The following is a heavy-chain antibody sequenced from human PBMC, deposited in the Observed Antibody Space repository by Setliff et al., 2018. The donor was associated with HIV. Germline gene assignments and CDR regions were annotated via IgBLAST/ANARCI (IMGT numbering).Heavy chain of an antibody. Sequence: TLSLTCSVSGDSISSGSYFWGWIRQPPGKALEWLARIDWDDDKFYTTSLKTRLTISKDTSKNQVVLKMTNMDPVDTATYYCARMISYSPYFDYWGQGTPVTVSS. CDR3: ARMISYSPYFDY. CDR1: GDSISSGSY. D-gene: IGHD1-26*01. CDR2: IDWDDDK. V-gene: IGHV2-70*16. J-gene: IGHJ4*02.